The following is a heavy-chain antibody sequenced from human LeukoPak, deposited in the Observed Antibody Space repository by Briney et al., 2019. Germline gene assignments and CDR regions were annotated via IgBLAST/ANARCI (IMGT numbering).Heavy chain of an antibody. CDR1: GGTFISYA. J-gene: IGHJ3*02. V-gene: IGHV1-69*04. Sequence: SVKVSCKASGGTFISYAISWVRQAPGQGLEWMGRIIPILGIANYAQKFQGRVTITADKSTSTAYMELSSLRSEDTAVYYCARRGVPDAFDIWGQGTMVTVSS. CDR2: IIPILGIA. D-gene: IGHD2-8*01. CDR3: ARRGVPDAFDI.